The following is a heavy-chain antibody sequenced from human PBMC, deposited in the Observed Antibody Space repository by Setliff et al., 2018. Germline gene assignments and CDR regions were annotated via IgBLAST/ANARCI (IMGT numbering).Heavy chain of an antibody. CDR2: IYPEDSDT. V-gene: IGHV5-51*01. D-gene: IGHD3-10*01. CDR3: MRQDFYGSGSTSKGNAMDV. J-gene: IGHJ6*02. Sequence: GESLKISCKASGYIFTTYWIGWVRQMPGKGLEWMGLIYPEDSDTRHTPSFPGHVTISAEKSINTAYLQWSSLKASDSAIYYCMRQDFYGSGSTSKGNAMDVWGQGTTVTVSS. CDR1: GYIFTTYW.